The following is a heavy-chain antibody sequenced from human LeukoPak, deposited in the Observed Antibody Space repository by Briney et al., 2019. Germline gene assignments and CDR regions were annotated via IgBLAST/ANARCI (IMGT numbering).Heavy chain of an antibody. D-gene: IGHD6-13*01. V-gene: IGHV4-4*02. CDR3: ARDILATSIAAPYY. CDR1: SGSIRSSHW. Sequence: SETLSLTCSVSSGSIRSSHWWSWVRQPPGKGLEWIADIYQSGGSNYNPSLESRVTISVDTSKNQFSLKLTSVTAADTAVYYCARDILATSIAAPYYWGQGTLVTVSS. CDR2: IYQSGGS. J-gene: IGHJ4*02.